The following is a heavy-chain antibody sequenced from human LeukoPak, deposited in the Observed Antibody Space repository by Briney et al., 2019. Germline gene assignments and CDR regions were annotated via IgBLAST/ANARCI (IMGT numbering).Heavy chain of an antibody. D-gene: IGHD6-19*01. CDR2: ISGSGGST. CDR3: AKDSSGWHPYYFDY. V-gene: IGHV3-23*01. Sequence: GGSLRLSCAASGFTFDDYAMHWVRQAPGKGLEWVSAISGSGGSTYYADSVKGRFTISRDNSKNTLYLQINSLRAEDTAVYYCAKDSSGWHPYYFDYWGQGTLVTVSS. J-gene: IGHJ4*02. CDR1: GFTFDDYA.